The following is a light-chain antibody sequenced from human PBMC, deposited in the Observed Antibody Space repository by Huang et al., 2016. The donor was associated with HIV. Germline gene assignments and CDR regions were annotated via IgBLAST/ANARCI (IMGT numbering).Light chain of an antibody. V-gene: IGKV4-1*01. CDR3: QQYFETPLT. J-gene: IGKJ4*01. CDR1: QTILYSSKNKNY. CDR2: WAS. Sequence: DIVMTQSPDSLAVSLGERATVNCKSSQTILYSSKNKNYLAWYQQKPGQPPKLLIYWASTGESGVPDRFSGSGSGTDFTLTISSLQAEDVAVYYCQQYFETPLTFGGGTKVEIK.